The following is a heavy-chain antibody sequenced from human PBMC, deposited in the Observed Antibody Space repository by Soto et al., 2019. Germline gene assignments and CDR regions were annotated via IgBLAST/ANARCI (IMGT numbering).Heavy chain of an antibody. Sequence: VQLVESGGGVVQPGRSLRLSCAASGFTFSSYAMHWVRQAPGKGLEWVAVISYDGSNKYYADSVKGRFTISRDNSKNTLYLQMNSLRAEDTAVYYCARGAALRGGYFDYWGQGTLVTVSS. V-gene: IGHV3-30-3*01. CDR3: ARGAALRGGYFDY. CDR2: ISYDGSNK. J-gene: IGHJ4*02. D-gene: IGHD4-17*01. CDR1: GFTFSSYA.